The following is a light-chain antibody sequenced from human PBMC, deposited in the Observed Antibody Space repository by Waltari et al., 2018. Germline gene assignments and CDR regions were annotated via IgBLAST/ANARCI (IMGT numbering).Light chain of an antibody. CDR3: MQGTHWPT. V-gene: IGKV2-30*01. Sequence: DVVMTQSPLSLPVTLGQPASTSCRSGQSLVYSDGNTYLYLFQQRPGQSPRRLIYKVSNRDSGVPDRFSGSGSGTDFTLKISRVEAEDVGVYYCMQGTHWPTFGQGTKVEIK. CDR1: QSLVYSDGNTY. CDR2: KVS. J-gene: IGKJ1*01.